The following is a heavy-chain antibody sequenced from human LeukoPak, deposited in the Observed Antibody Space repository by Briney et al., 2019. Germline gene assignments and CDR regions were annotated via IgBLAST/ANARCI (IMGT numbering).Heavy chain of an antibody. CDR2: INHSGST. CDR1: GGSFSGYY. CDR3: ARGPTVTTLNY. D-gene: IGHD4-17*01. V-gene: IGHV4-34*01. J-gene: IGHJ4*02. Sequence: SETLSLTCAVYGGSFSGYYWSWLRQPPGKGLEWIGEINHSGSTNYNPSLKSRVTISVDTSKNQFSLKLSSVTAADTAVYYCARGPTVTTLNYWGQGTLVTVSS.